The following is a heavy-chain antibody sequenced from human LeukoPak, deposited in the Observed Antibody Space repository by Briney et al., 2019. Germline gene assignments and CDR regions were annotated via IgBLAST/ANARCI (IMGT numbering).Heavy chain of an antibody. CDR2: INPNSGGT. V-gene: IGHV1-2*02. D-gene: IGHD2-2*01. CDR1: GYTFTGYY. J-gene: IGHJ6*02. Sequence: GASVKVSCKASGYTFTGYYMHWVRQAPGQGLEWMGWINPNSGGTNYAQKFQGRVTMTRDTSISTAYMELSRLRSDDTAVYYCARDRSLGYCSSTSCYDHPRHYYGMDVWGQGTTVTVSS. CDR3: ARDRSLGYCSSTSCYDHPRHYYGMDV.